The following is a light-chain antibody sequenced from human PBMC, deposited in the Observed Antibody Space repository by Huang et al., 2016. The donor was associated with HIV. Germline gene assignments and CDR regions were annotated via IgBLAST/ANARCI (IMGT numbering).Light chain of an antibody. V-gene: IGKV3-15*01. CDR3: QQYNNWPPYT. J-gene: IGKJ2*01. Sequence: EIMMTQSPATLSVSPGERATLSCRASQSIDSNLAWYQQKPGQAPRLLMYGASTRATGNPARFSGSGSGTDFTLTSSSLQPEDSAVYYCQQYNNWPPYTFGQGTNLEI. CDR2: GAS. CDR1: QSIDSN.